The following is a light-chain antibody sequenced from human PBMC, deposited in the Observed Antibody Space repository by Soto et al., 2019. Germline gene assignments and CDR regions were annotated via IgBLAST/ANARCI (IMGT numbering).Light chain of an antibody. Sequence: QSVLTQPASVSGSPGQSITISCTGTSSDVGSYNLVSWYQQHPGKAPKLMIYEGSKRPSWVSNRFSGSKSGNTASLTISGLQAEDEADYYCCSYAGSSTLVVFGGGTKLTVL. CDR1: SSDVGSYNL. CDR2: EGS. CDR3: CSYAGSSTLVV. J-gene: IGLJ2*01. V-gene: IGLV2-23*01.